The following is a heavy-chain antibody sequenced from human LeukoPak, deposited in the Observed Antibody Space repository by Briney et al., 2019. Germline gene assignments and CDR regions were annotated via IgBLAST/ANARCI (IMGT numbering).Heavy chain of an antibody. J-gene: IGHJ4*02. D-gene: IGHD2-2*02. CDR3: ARGFWYQLLHPYFDY. Sequence: SETLSLTCTVSGGSISGHYWSWIRQPPGKGLEWIGYIHYSGSTNYNPSLKSRVTISVDTSKNQFSLKLRTVTAADTAVYYCARGFWYQLLHPYFDYWGQGTLVTVSS. CDR2: IHYSGST. V-gene: IGHV4-59*11. CDR1: GGSISGHY.